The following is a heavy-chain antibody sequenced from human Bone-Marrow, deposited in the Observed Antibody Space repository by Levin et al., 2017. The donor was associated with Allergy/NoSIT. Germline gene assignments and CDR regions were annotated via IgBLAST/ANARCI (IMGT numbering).Heavy chain of an antibody. Sequence: ASVKVSCKASGYTFTSYDINWVRQATGQGLEWMGWMNPNSGNTGYAQKFQGRVTMTRNTSISTAYMELSSLRSEDTAVYYCARPAIAVAGTFPWSGTHMDVWGQGTTVTVSS. CDR2: MNPNSGNT. V-gene: IGHV1-8*01. J-gene: IGHJ6*02. CDR3: ARPAIAVAGTFPWSGTHMDV. D-gene: IGHD6-19*01. CDR1: GYTFTSYD.